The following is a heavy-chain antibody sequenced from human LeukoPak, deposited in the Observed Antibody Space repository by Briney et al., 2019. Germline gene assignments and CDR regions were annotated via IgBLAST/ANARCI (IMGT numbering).Heavy chain of an antibody. CDR2: ISADGNTK. CDR3: ARHGLYDSTDYWTFQH. CDR1: GFTFSSYA. Sequence: PGGSLRLSCAASGFTFSSYAMHWVRQAPGKGLEWVSVISADGNTKYYADSVQGRFTISRDNAKSSLYLQMNGLRAVDTAVYYCARHGLYDSTDYWTFQHWGQGTLVTVSS. D-gene: IGHD3-22*01. J-gene: IGHJ1*01. V-gene: IGHV3-30-3*01.